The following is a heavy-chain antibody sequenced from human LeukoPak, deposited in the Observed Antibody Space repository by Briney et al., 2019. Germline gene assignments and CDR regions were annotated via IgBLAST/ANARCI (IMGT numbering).Heavy chain of an antibody. CDR3: ARTITTVTTGNCWFDP. J-gene: IGHJ5*02. CDR2: INHSGST. CDR1: GGSFSGYY. D-gene: IGHD4-17*01. V-gene: IGHV4-34*01. Sequence: SETLSLTCAVYGGSFSGYYWSWIRQPPGKGLEWIGEINHSGSTNYNPSLKSRVTISVDTSKHQFSLKLSSVTAADTAVYYCARTITTVTTGNCWFDPWGQGTLVTVSS.